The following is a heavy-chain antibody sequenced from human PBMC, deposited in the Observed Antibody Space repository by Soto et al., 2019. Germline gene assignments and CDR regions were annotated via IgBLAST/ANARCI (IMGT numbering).Heavy chain of an antibody. CDR1: GGTFSRYA. V-gene: IGHV1-69*06. CDR3: AGRAGARYGSNAEVWDFDI. J-gene: IGHJ2*01. Sequence: QVQLVQSGAEVKKPGSSVKVSCKSSGGTFSRYAISWVRQSPGQGLEWMGGIIPIFGTTNYAQQFQGRVTIAAAKATGTAYVELSSLRAEDTAVSSWAGRAGARYGSNAEVWDFDIWGCGKPVTVPS. CDR2: IIPIFGTT. D-gene: IGHD2-2*01.